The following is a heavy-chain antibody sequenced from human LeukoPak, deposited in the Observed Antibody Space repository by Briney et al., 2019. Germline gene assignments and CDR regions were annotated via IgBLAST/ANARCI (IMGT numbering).Heavy chain of an antibody. CDR2: IRYDGSNK. J-gene: IGHJ4*02. CDR1: GFTFSSYG. V-gene: IGHV3-30*02. Sequence: GGSLRLSCAASGFTFSSYGMHWVRQAPGKGLEWVTFIRYDGSNKYYADSVKGRFTISRDNSKNTLYLQMNSLRPEDTAVYYCAREQVIIEKKKHTVFGMIIIPSNFDYWGQGTLVTVSS. D-gene: IGHD3-3*01. CDR3: AREQVIIEKKKHTVFGMIIIPSNFDY.